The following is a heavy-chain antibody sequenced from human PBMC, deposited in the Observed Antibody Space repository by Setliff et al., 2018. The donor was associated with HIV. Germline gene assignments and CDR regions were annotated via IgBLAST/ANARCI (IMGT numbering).Heavy chain of an antibody. J-gene: IGHJ4*02. CDR3: ARLLEGPDYSSDFRYFDWFPDV. CDR1: GGSISSSSYY. CDR2: IHTTGSP. D-gene: IGHD3-9*01. Sequence: PSETLSLTCTVSGGSISSSSYYWGWIRQPPGRGLEWIGSIHTTGSPKNNPSLQSRVSISIDMAKSPFSLELSSVTAADTAVYYCARLLEGPDYSSDFRYFDWFPDVWGQGTLVTVSS. V-gene: IGHV4-61*05.